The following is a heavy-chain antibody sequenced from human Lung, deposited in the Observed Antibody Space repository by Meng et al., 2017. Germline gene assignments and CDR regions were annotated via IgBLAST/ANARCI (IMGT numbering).Heavy chain of an antibody. Sequence: VRGLVEPSETLALPCVGSGGSVSDYYWSWIRQPPGKGLEWIGEINHSGSTNYNPSLESRATISEDTSQNNLSLKLSSVTAADSAVYYCARGPTTMAHDFDYWGQGTLVTVSS. CDR2: INHSGST. CDR1: GGSVSDYY. CDR3: ARGPTTMAHDFDY. D-gene: IGHD4-11*01. J-gene: IGHJ4*02. V-gene: IGHV4-34*01.